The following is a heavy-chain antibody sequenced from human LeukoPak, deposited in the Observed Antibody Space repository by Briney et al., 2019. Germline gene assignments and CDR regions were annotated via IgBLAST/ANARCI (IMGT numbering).Heavy chain of an antibody. V-gene: IGHV1-46*01. Sequence: ASVKVSCKASEYTFTNYYIHWVRQAPGQGLEWMGLINPGGGNTNYAQNFQGRVTMTRDTSASTVYMELSSLRSEDTAIYYCARIRDGYNDAYDIWGQGTVVTVPS. CDR1: EYTFTNYY. CDR3: ARIRDGYNDAYDI. D-gene: IGHD5-24*01. CDR2: INPGGGNT. J-gene: IGHJ3*02.